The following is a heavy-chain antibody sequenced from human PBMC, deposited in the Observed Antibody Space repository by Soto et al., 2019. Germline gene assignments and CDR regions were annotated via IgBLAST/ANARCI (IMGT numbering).Heavy chain of an antibody. CDR1: GGTFSSYA. CDR2: IIPIFGTA. CDR3: AKALPPYDSSGQNWFDP. D-gene: IGHD3-22*01. Sequence: QVQLVQSGAEVKKPGSSVKVSCKASGGTFSSYAISWVRQAPGQGLEWMGGIIPIFGTANYAQKFQGRVTITADESTSTAYMELSSLRSEDMAVYYCAKALPPYDSSGQNWFDPWGQGTLVTVSS. V-gene: IGHV1-69*01. J-gene: IGHJ5*02.